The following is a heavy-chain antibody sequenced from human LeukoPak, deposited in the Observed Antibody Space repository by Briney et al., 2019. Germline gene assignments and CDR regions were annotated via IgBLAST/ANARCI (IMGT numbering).Heavy chain of an antibody. CDR3: LRANFLYCGSTSCLFDF. Sequence: GASVRVSCKASGYTFTDYYLHWVRQAPGQGPEGMGWINPVSGGTNYVGKFQDRVTLTTDTSINTPYMELSGLISDDTAVYYCLRANFLYCGSTSCLFDFWGQGTLVTVSS. CDR1: GYTFTDYY. D-gene: IGHD2-2*01. CDR2: INPVSGGT. V-gene: IGHV1-2*02. J-gene: IGHJ4*02.